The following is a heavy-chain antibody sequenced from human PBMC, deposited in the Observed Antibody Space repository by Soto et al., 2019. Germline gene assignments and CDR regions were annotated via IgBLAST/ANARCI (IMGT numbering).Heavy chain of an antibody. CDR2: IIPILGIA. V-gene: IGHV1-69*02. CDR1: GGTFSSYT. J-gene: IGHJ3*02. Sequence: ASVKVSCKASGGTFSSYTISWVRQAPGQGLEWMGRIIPILGIANYAQKFQGRVTITADKSTSTAYMELSSLRSEDTAVYYCAGIYYYDSSGQPDSAFDIWGQGTMVTVSS. D-gene: IGHD3-22*01. CDR3: AGIYYYDSSGQPDSAFDI.